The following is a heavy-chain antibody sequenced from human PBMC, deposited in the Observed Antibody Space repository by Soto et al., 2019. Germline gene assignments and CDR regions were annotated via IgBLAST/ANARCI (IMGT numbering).Heavy chain of an antibody. CDR1: GFSLDTSGVG. J-gene: IGHJ4*02. CDR3: AHKGSGLYPLDS. V-gene: IGHV2-5*02. D-gene: IGHD3-10*01. Sequence: QITLKESGPTLVKPTQTLTLTCTFSGFSLDTSGVGVGWIRQPPGKALEWVAVIYWDDYKHFSPSLESRLTITKVTSKNLVVLTMPDMDPVDTATYYCAHKGSGLYPLDSWGQGTLVTVSS. CDR2: IYWDDYK.